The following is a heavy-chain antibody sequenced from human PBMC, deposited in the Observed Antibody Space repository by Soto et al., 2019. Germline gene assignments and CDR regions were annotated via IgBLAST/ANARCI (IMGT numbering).Heavy chain of an antibody. V-gene: IGHV3-33*01. CDR2: TWYDGSKK. J-gene: IGHJ4*02. Sequence: GGSLRLSCAASGFSFGTYGMHWVRQAPGKGLEWIAVTWYDGSKKYHADSVKGRFTISRDNSKNMLYLQMNSLRAEDTAVYYCARDRRLDYWGQGTLVTVSS. CDR3: ARDRRLDY. CDR1: GFSFGTYG.